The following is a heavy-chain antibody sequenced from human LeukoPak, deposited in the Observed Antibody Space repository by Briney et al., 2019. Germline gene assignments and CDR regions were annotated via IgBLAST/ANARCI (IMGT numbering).Heavy chain of an antibody. CDR2: IIPIFGTA. J-gene: IGHJ4*02. CDR3: ARGRDPIGYSSSSHPSDY. D-gene: IGHD6-6*01. Sequence: ASVKVSCKASGGTFSSYAISWVRQAPGQGLEWMGGIIPIFGTANYAQKFQGRVTITADESTSTAYMELSSLRSEDTAVYYCARGRDPIGYSSSSHPSDYWGQGTLVTVSS. CDR1: GGTFSSYA. V-gene: IGHV1-69*13.